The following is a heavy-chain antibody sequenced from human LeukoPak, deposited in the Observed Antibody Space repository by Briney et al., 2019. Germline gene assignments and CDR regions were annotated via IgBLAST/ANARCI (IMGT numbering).Heavy chain of an antibody. V-gene: IGHV3-30*04. CDR1: GFTFSSYA. Sequence: PGGSLRLSCAASGFTFSSYAMHWVRQAPGKGLEWVAVISYGGSNKYYADSVKGRFTISRDNSKNTLYLQMNSLRAEDTAVYDCARDWMLVHRPDYWGQETLVTVSS. J-gene: IGHJ4*02. D-gene: IGHD6-13*01. CDR3: ARDWMLVHRPDY. CDR2: ISYGGSNK.